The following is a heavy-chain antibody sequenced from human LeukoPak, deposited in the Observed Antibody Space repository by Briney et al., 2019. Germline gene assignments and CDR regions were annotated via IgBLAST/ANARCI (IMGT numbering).Heavy chain of an antibody. D-gene: IGHD5-18*01. CDR1: GFTFSNYW. Sequence: GGSLRLSCAASGFTFSNYWMSWVRQAPGKGLEWVANIKQDGSEKYYVDSVKGRFTISRDNAKKSLFLDMNSLRAEDTAVYYCASENKRGYSYGSPTDAFDIWGQGTMVTVSS. CDR3: ASENKRGYSYGSPTDAFDI. CDR2: IKQDGSEK. J-gene: IGHJ3*02. V-gene: IGHV3-7*01.